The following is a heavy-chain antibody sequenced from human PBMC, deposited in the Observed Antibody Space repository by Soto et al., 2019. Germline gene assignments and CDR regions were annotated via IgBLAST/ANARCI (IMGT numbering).Heavy chain of an antibody. CDR3: ARGPLKVFYAHIGGSYLHDSYYTDL. D-gene: IGHD3-16*02. CDR1: GFTFSDYY. V-gene: IGHV3-11*01. CDR2: ISSSGSTI. J-gene: IGHJ6*03. Sequence: GGSLRLSCAASGFTFSDYYMSWIRQAPGKGLEWVSYISSSGSTIYYADSVKGRFTISRDNAKNSRYLQMNSLRAEDTAVKYCARGPLKVFYAHIGGSYLHDSYYTDLGGKGTPLTLSS.